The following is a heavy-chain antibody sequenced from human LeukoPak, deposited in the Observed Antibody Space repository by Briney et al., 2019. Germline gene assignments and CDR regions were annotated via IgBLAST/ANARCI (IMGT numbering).Heavy chain of an antibody. V-gene: IGHV3-72*01. D-gene: IGHD3-10*01. J-gene: IGHJ4*02. CDR2: ITNKPNGYST. Sequence: GGSLRLSCAASGFTFSDHYMDWVRQAPGKGLEWVGRITNKPNGYSTDYATSVKGRFTISRDDSENSVYLQMNSLKTDDTATYYCARSTRGSLDYWGQGTLVTVSS. CDR1: GFTFSDHY. CDR3: ARSTRGSLDY.